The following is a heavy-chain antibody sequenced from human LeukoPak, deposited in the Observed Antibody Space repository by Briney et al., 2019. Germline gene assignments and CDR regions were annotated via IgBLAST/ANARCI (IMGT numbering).Heavy chain of an antibody. CDR1: GFIVNTNY. V-gene: IGHV3-66*01. CDR3: ATSPNYDDSSVLLDL. D-gene: IGHD3-22*01. CDR2: IYIGGNT. J-gene: IGHJ5*02. Sequence: GGSLRLSCAASGFIVNTNYMSWLRQAPGKGLEWVSVIYIGGNTFYADSVKGRFSISRDNSKNTLYLQMNTLRAEDTAVYYCATSPNYDDSSVLLDLWGQGTLVIVSS.